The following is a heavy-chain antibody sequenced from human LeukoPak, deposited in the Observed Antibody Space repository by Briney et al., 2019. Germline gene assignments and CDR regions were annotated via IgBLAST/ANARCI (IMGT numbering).Heavy chain of an antibody. V-gene: IGHV4-34*01. CDR3: ARDLGYHDSSGYKHWLDP. CDR2: INHSGST. CDR1: RGSFSGYY. D-gene: IGHD3-22*01. Sequence: SETLSLTCAVYRGSFSGYYWSWIRQPPGKGLEWVGEINHSGSTNYNPSLKSRVTISVDTSKNQFSLKLSSVTAADTAVYYCARDLGYHDSSGYKHWLDPWGQGTLVTVSS. J-gene: IGHJ5*02.